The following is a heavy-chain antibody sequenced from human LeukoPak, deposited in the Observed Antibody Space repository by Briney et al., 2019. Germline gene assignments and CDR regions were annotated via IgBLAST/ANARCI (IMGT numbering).Heavy chain of an antibody. CDR1: GGSISSYY. D-gene: IGHD2-2*02. J-gene: IGHJ4*02. CDR2: IYYSGST. CDR3: ARVAGYRMEAYFYY. V-gene: IGHV4-59*01. Sequence: SETLSLTCTVSGGSISSYYWSWIRQPPGKGLEWIGYIYYSGSTNYNPSLKSRVTISVETSKNEFSLKLRSVTAADTAVYYCARVAGYRMEAYFYYSAQGTLATVSS.